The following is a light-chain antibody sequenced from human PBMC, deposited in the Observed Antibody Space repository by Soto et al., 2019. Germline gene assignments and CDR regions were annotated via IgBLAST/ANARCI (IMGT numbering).Light chain of an antibody. CDR1: QSVSSSY. CDR2: GAS. J-gene: IGKJ5*01. V-gene: IGKV3D-20*02. CDR3: QQRSNWTPIT. Sequence: EIVLTQSPGTLSLSPGERATLSCRAIQSVSSSYLAWYQQKPGQAPRLLIYGASSRATGIPDRFSGSGSGTDFTLTISSLEPEDFAVYYCQQRSNWTPITFGQGTRLEIK.